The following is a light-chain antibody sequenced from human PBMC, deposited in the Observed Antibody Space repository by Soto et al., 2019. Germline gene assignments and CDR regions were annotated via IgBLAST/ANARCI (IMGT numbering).Light chain of an antibody. CDR2: EVR. Sequence: QSVLTQPASVSGSPGQSITISCTGTSTDVGGYNYVSWYQQHPGKAPKLLIYEVRLRPSGVSNRFSGSKSGDTASLTISGLQAEDEADYYCSSYTSSTTLQFGGGTKLTVL. J-gene: IGLJ2*01. CDR1: STDVGGYNY. CDR3: SSYTSSTTLQ. V-gene: IGLV2-14*01.